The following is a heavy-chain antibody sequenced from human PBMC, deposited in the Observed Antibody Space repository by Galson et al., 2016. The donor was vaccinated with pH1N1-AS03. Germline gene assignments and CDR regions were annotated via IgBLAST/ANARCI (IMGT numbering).Heavy chain of an antibody. Sequence: SLRLSCAASGFTFNRSWMNWVRQAPGKGLEWVANIKQDGSEKYYVDSVKGRFTISRDNAKNSLYLQMNSLRAEDTAVYYCFEINNGGGQGILVSVSS. CDR1: GFTFNRSW. V-gene: IGHV3-7*01. J-gene: IGHJ4*02. D-gene: IGHD2-8*01. CDR3: FEINNG. CDR2: IKQDGSEK.